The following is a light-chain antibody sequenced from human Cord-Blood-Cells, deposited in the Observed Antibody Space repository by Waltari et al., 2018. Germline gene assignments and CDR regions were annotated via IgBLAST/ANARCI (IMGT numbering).Light chain of an antibody. CDR3: QQSYSTPPD. V-gene: IGKV1-39*01. CDR2: AAS. Sequence: DLQMTHPQSAVSASVGDRVTITSRASPSISSYLNWYQQKPGNAPKLLIYAASSLQSGFPSRFSGSGSGTDFTLTISSLQPEDFATYYCQQSYSTPPDFGPGTKVDIK. CDR1: PSISSY. J-gene: IGKJ3*01.